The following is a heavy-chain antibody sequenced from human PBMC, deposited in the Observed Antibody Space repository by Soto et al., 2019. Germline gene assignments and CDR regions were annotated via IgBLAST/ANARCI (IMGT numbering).Heavy chain of an antibody. V-gene: IGHV4-34*01. CDR2: INHSGST. D-gene: IGHD3-9*01. J-gene: IGHJ6*02. CDR1: GGSFSGYY. CDR3: ARGRGGFDWYYYYYGMDV. Sequence: QVQLQQWGAGLLKPSETLSLTCAVYGGSFSGYYWSWIRQPPGKGLEWIGEINHSGSTNYNPSLKGRGTLSVEPSKNQVSLKLSSGTGADTAVYYWARGRGGFDWYYYYYGMDVWGQGTTVTVSS.